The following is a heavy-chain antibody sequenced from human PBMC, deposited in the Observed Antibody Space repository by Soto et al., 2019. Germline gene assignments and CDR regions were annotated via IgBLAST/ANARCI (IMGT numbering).Heavy chain of an antibody. Sequence: TLSLTCTVSGGSISSYYCSWLRQPPGKALEWIGYIYYSGSTNYNPSLKSRVTISVDTSKNQFSLKLSSVTAADTAVYYCARGLTILGVSYYYYMDVWGKGTTVTVSS. CDR2: IYYSGST. CDR1: GGSISSYY. V-gene: IGHV4-59*01. J-gene: IGHJ6*03. D-gene: IGHD3-3*01. CDR3: ARGLTILGVSYYYYMDV.